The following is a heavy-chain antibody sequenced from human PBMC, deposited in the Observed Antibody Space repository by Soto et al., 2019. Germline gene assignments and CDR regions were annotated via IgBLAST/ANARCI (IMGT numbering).Heavy chain of an antibody. CDR2: ISYDGSNK. CDR3: AKRITMVRGVKLSYYYYGMDV. Sequence: PGGSLRLSCAASGFTFSSYGMHWVRQAPGKGLEWVAVISYDGSNKYYADSVKGRFTISRDNSKNTLYLQMNSLRAEDTAVYYCAKRITMVRGVKLSYYYYGMDVRGQGTSVTVSS. J-gene: IGHJ6*02. D-gene: IGHD3-10*01. CDR1: GFTFSSYG. V-gene: IGHV3-30*18.